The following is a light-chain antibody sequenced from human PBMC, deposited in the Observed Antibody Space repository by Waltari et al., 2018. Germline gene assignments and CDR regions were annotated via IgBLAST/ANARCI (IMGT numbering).Light chain of an antibody. J-gene: IGLJ2*01. Sequence: QSVLTQPPSVSGAPGQRVAISCTGSSSNIGAGYLVHWYQQLPGTAPKLLIYSNTNRPSGVPDRFSASKSGTSASLAIPGLQPGDEADYYCQCYDSRLSGSLFGGGTKVTVL. V-gene: IGLV1-40*01. CDR1: SSNIGAGYL. CDR3: QCYDSRLSGSL. CDR2: SNT.